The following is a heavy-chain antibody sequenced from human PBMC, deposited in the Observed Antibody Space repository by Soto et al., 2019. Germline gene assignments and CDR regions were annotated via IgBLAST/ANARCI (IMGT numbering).Heavy chain of an antibody. V-gene: IGHV3-21*01. CDR3: ARSPVGDAFNV. CDR2: ISSGSDYI. CDR1: GFTFSSYS. J-gene: IGHJ3*01. Sequence: EVQLVESGGGLVKHGGSLRLSCAASGFTFSSYSMNWVRQAPGKGLEWVSSISSGSDYIFYADSVKGRFTISRDNAKNSLFLQMNSLTAEDTAVYYCARSPVGDAFNVWGQGTVVTVSS.